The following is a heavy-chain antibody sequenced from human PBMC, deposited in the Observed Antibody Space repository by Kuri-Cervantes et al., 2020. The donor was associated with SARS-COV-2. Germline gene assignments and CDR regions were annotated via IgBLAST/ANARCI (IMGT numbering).Heavy chain of an antibody. V-gene: IGHV1-18*01. CDR2: ISAYNGNT. J-gene: IGHJ4*02. CDR3: ARALVYGDYESFDY. CDR1: GYTFISYG. D-gene: IGHD4-17*01. Sequence: ASVKVSCKASGYTFISYGITWVRQAPGQGLEWMGWISAYNGNTNYAQKLQGRVTMTTDTSTSTAYMELRSLRSDDTAVYYCARALVYGDYESFDYWGQGTLVTVSS.